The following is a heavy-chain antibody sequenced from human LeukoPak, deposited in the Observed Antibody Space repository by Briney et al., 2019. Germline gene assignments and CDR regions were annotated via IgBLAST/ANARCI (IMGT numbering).Heavy chain of an antibody. CDR3: ARENSGSYRQFDY. Sequence: SETLSLTCTVSGGYISSYYWTWIRQPAGKGLEWIGRIYPSGSTNYNPSLKSRVTMSVDTSKNQFSLKLNSVTAADTAAYYCARENSGSYRQFDYWGQGTLVTVSS. V-gene: IGHV4-4*07. CDR2: IYPSGST. D-gene: IGHD1-26*01. CDR1: GGYISSYY. J-gene: IGHJ4*02.